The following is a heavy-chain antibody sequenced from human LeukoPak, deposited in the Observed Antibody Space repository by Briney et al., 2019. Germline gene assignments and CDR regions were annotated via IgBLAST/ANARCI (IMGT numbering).Heavy chain of an antibody. CDR2: IIPILGIA. D-gene: IGHD3-3*01. CDR3: ARDFWSGYLKDNWFDP. V-gene: IGHV1-69*04. CDR1: GGTFSSYT. Sequence: ASVKVSCKASGGTFSSYTISWVRQAPGHGLEWMGRIIPILGIANYAQKFQGRVTITADKSTSTAYMELSSLRSEDTAVYYCARDFWSGYLKDNWFDPWGQGTLVTVSS. J-gene: IGHJ5*02.